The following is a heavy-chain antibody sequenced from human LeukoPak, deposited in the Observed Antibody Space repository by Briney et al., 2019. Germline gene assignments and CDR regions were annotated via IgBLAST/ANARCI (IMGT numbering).Heavy chain of an antibody. J-gene: IGHJ1*01. CDR3: AMDGSGSYYIEYFQH. D-gene: IGHD3-10*01. CDR1: GFTFSSYS. V-gene: IGHV3-48*04. Sequence: PGGSLRLSCAASGFTFSSYSMNWVRQAPGKGLEWVSYISSSSSTIYYADSVKGRFTISRDNAKNSLYLQMNSLRAEDTAVYYCAMDGSGSYYIEYFQHWGQGTLVTVSS. CDR2: ISSSSSTI.